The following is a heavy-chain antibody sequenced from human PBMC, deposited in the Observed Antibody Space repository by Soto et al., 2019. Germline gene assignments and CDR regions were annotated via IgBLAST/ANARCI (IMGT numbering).Heavy chain of an antibody. CDR2: IYPADSDT. CDR3: ARLGYCTTTSCYLGDF. D-gene: IGHD2-2*01. J-gene: IGHJ4*02. V-gene: IGHV5-51*01. Sequence: GESLKISCKVSGYNFPRSWIGCVRQMHGKGLEWMGIIYPADSDTRYSPSFQGLVTISADKSISTAYLQWSSLKASDTAMYYCARLGYCTTTSCYLGDFWGQGTLVTVSS. CDR1: GYNFPRSW.